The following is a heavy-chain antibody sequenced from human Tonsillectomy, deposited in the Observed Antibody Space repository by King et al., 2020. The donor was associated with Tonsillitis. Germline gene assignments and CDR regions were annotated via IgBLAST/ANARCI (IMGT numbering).Heavy chain of an antibody. CDR2: ISYDGSNK. Sequence: VQLVESGGGVVQPGRSLRLSCAASGFTFSDYGMHWVRQAPGKGLEWVAVISYDGSNKYYADSVKGRFTISRDNSKNTLYLQMNSLRAEDTAVYYCAKDYYGSGSYYPIDYWGQGTLVTVSS. D-gene: IGHD3-10*01. V-gene: IGHV3-30*18. CDR1: GFTFSDYG. J-gene: IGHJ4*02. CDR3: AKDYYGSGSYYPIDY.